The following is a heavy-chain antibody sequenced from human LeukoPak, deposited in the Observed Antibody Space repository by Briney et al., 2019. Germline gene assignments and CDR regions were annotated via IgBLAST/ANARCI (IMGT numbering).Heavy chain of an antibody. CDR3: ARDGPTTHHFDS. D-gene: IGHD1-14*01. CDR2: ISWNSGSI. V-gene: IGHV3-9*01. Sequence: GGSLRLSCAASGFTFDDYAMHWVRQAPGKGLEWVSGISWNSGSIGYADSVKGRFTISRDNAKNSLYLQINSLRAEDTALYYCARDGPTTHHFDSWGQGTLVTVAS. J-gene: IGHJ4*02. CDR1: GFTFDDYA.